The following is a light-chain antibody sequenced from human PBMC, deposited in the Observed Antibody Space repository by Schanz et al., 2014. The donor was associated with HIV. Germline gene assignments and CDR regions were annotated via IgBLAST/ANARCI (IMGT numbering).Light chain of an antibody. CDR1: SSDVGGYYY. V-gene: IGLV2-8*01. CDR3: AAWDVNLNGPV. CDR2: EVS. J-gene: IGLJ2*01. Sequence: QSALTQPPSASGSPGQSVNISCTGTSSDVGGYYYVSWYQQHPGKAPKLMIYEVSKRPSGVPDRFSGSKSGTSASLAISGLQSDDEADYYCAAWDVNLNGPVFGGGTKVTVL.